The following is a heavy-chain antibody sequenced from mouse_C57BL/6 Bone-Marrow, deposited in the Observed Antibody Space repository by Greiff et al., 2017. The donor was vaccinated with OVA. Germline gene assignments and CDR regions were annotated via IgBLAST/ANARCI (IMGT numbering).Heavy chain of an antibody. Sequence: EVMLVESGGGLVKPGGSLKLSCAASGFTFSSYAMSWVRQTPEKRLEWVATISDGGSYTYYPDNVKGRFTISRDNAKNNLYLQMSHLKSEDTAMYYCARDGNYVGFAYWGQGTLVTVSA. D-gene: IGHD2-1*01. CDR2: ISDGGSYT. J-gene: IGHJ3*01. CDR3: ARDGNYVGFAY. CDR1: GFTFSSYA. V-gene: IGHV5-4*01.